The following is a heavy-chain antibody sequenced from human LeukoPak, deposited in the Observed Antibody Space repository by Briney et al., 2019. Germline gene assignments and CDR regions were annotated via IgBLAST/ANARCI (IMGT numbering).Heavy chain of an antibody. J-gene: IGHJ6*03. CDR2: INHSGST. V-gene: IGHV4-34*01. D-gene: IGHD3-3*01. Sequence: PSETLSLTCAVYGGSFSGYYWSWIRQPPGKGLEWIGEINHSGSTNYNPSLKSRVTISVDTSNNQFSLKVSSVTAADTAVYYCARRSWGVVIPYYYYMDVWGKGTTVTVSS. CDR3: ARRSWGVVIPYYYYMDV. CDR1: GGSFSGYY.